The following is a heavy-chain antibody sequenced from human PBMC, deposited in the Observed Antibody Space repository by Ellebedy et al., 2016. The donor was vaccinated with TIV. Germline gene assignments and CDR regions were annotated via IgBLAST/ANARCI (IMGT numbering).Heavy chain of an antibody. CDR1: GFTFSYYY. CDR2: ISGGGGST. CDR3: AKQGEHSLAYCAGDCYLPSSFDY. J-gene: IGHJ4*02. V-gene: IGHV3-23*01. D-gene: IGHD2-21*02. Sequence: GESLKISCAASGFTFSYYYMTGVRQAPGKGLEWVSAISGGGGSTYYAESVKGRFTISRDSSKNTLYLQMNSLRAEDTAVYYCAKQGEHSLAYCAGDCYLPSSFDYWGQGTLVTVSS.